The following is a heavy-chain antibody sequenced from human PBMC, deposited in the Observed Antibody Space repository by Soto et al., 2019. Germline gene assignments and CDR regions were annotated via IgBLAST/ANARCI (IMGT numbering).Heavy chain of an antibody. V-gene: IGHV1-8*01. CDR1: GYTFTSYD. CDR2: MNPNSGNT. CDR3: ARGGAXILTGYYMGNYYYGMDV. Sequence: ASVKVSCKASGYTFTSYDINWVRQATGQGLEWMGWMNPNSGNTGYAQKFQGRVTMTRNTSISTAYMELSSLRSEDTAVYYCARGGAXILTGYYMGNYYYGMDVWGQGTTVTVSS. D-gene: IGHD3-9*01. J-gene: IGHJ6*02.